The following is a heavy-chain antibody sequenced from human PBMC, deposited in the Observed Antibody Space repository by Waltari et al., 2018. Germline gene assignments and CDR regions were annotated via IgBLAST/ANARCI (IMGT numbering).Heavy chain of an antibody. J-gene: IGHJ4*02. Sequence: EVQLVESGGGLVQPGGSLRLSCAVSGFTFSSYWMHWCRQTPGEGLVGLSRTNTDGSFTNYADSLEGRFTMSRDNAKDTVYLQMNSLRAEDTAIYYCVRGSLNPGFDYWGQGTLVTVSS. CDR3: VRGSLNPGFDY. V-gene: IGHV3-74*01. CDR2: TNTDGSFT. CDR1: GFTFSSYW.